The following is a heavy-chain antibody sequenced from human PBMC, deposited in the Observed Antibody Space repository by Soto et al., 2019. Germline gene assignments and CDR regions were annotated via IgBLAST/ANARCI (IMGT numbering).Heavy chain of an antibody. Sequence: GGSLRLSCVASGFRFSDHSMTWVRQSPGKGLQWIAYISSGSGNIYYAESVRGRFTVSRDNAKNALFLQMNSLRDDDTATYYCARLPKGSLVTAWGQGTRVTVSS. D-gene: IGHD2-21*02. V-gene: IGHV3-48*02. CDR1: GFRFSDHS. J-gene: IGHJ4*02. CDR3: ARLPKGSLVTA. CDR2: ISSGSGNI.